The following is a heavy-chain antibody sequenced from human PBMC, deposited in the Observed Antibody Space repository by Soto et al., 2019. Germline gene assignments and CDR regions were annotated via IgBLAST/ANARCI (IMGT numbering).Heavy chain of an antibody. CDR2: INPNGGVT. D-gene: IGHD3-10*01. J-gene: IGHJ4*02. CDR3: ARDLNPYFGTGTLPTLFDS. CDR1: GYAFVDHY. V-gene: IGHV1-2*02. Sequence: ASVKVSCKASGYAFVDHYIHWLLQAPGQGLEWMGWINPNGGVTKYAQKFQGRVTMTGDTSISTVYMDLSGLRSDDMAVYYCARDLNPYFGTGTLPTLFDSLALRTILPISS.